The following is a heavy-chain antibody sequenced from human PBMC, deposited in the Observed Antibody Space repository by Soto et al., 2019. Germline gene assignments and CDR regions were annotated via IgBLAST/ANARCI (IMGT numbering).Heavy chain of an antibody. V-gene: IGHV3-23*01. CDR3: AKMKIRAELPQEHDFDH. J-gene: IGHJ5*02. CDR2: VSVSGGVT. Sequence: EVQLLESGGDLVQPGGSLRLSCAASGFTFITYAISWVRQAPGQGLEWVSTVSVSGGVTDYADSVKGRFTISRDNSKKTVDLHMTSLRAEDTAVYYCAKMKIRAELPQEHDFDHWGQGTLVTVSS. CDR1: GFTFITYA. D-gene: IGHD3-10*01.